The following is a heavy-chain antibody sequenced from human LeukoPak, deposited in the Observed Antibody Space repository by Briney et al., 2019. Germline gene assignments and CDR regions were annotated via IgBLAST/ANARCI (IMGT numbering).Heavy chain of an antibody. CDR2: ISYDGSNK. D-gene: IGHD5-24*01. CDR3: AKMATQYYFDY. J-gene: IGHJ4*02. CDR1: GFPFSSYG. V-gene: IGHV3-30*18. Sequence: GSLSLSCAASGFPFSSYGMHWVRQAPGKGLEWVAVISYDGSNKYYADSVKGRFTISRDNSKNTLYLQMNSLRAEDTAVYYCAKMATQYYFDYWGQGTLVTVSS.